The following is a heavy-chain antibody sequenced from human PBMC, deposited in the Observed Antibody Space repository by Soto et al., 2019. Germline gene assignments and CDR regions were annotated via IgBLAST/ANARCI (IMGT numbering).Heavy chain of an antibody. Sequence: PGGSLRLSCAASGFTFSSYSMNWVRQAPGKGLEWVSSISSSSSYIYYAGSVKGRFTISRDNAKNSLYLQMNSLRAEDTAVYYCARDRQRTYNWFDPWGQGTLVTVSS. D-gene: IGHD1-1*01. CDR3: ARDRQRTYNWFDP. CDR2: ISSSSSYI. CDR1: GFTFSSYS. J-gene: IGHJ5*02. V-gene: IGHV3-21*01.